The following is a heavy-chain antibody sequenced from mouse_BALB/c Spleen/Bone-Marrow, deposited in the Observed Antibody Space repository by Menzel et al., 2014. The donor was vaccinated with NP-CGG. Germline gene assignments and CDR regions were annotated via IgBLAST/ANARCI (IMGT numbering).Heavy chain of an antibody. D-gene: IGHD2-10*01. J-gene: IGHJ4*01. V-gene: IGHV1-67*01. CDR1: GYTFTDYA. Sequence: QLQLQQSGPELVRPGVSVKISCNGSGYTFTDYAMHWVKQSHAKSLECIGVIITYSGNTNYNQKFKGKATMTVDKSSSTAYMELARLTSEDSDIYYCARSYYGNYYAMDYWGQGTSVTVS. CDR2: IITYSGNT. CDR3: ARSYYGNYYAMDY.